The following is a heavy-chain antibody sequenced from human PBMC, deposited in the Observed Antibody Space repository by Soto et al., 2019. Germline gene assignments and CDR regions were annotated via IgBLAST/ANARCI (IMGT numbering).Heavy chain of an antibody. CDR1: GGSFSGYY. D-gene: IGHD2-15*01. J-gene: IGHJ5*02. CDR3: ARGLGYCSGGSCLIYWFDP. V-gene: IGHV4-34*01. CDR2: INHSGST. Sequence: SETLSLTCAVYGGSFSGYYWSSIRQPPEKGLEWIGEINHSGSTNYNPSLKSRVTISVDTSKNQFSLKLSSVTAADTAVYYCARGLGYCSGGSCLIYWFDPWGQGTLVTVSS.